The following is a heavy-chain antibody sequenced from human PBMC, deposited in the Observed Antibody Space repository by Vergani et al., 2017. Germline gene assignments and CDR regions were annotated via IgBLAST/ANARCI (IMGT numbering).Heavy chain of an antibody. V-gene: IGHV3-49*03. J-gene: IGHJ3*02. CDR3: VRDQVTMLRRSDALDI. CDR1: GFTFGYYA. Sequence: EVQLVESGGDLVQPGRSLRLSCTASGFTFGYYAIDWFRPAPGQGLGWVGGIRSKAYGQATIYAASVKGRFTISRDDAKSIAYLQMNNLQTEDTAMYYCVRDQVTMLRRSDALDIWGQGTMVTVSS. CDR2: IRSKAYGQAT. D-gene: IGHD3-10*01.